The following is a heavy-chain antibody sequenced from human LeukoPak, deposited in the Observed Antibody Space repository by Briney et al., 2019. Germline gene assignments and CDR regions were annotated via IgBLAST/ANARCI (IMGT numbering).Heavy chain of an antibody. CDR1: GYSFTSYW. CDR3: ARFSVEQWLVELGYFDY. CDR2: IYPGDSDT. D-gene: IGHD6-19*01. V-gene: IGHV5-51*01. J-gene: IGHJ4*02. Sequence: GESLKISCKGSGYSFTSYWIGWVRQMPGKGPEWMGIIYPGDSDTRYSPSFQGLVTISADKSISTAYLQWSSLKASDTAMYYCARFSVEQWLVELGYFDYWGQGTLVTVSS.